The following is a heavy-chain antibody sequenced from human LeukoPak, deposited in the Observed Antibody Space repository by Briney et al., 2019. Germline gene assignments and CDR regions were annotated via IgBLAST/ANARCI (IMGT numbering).Heavy chain of an antibody. CDR2: ISYDGTNK. CDR1: GFTFSSYG. Sequence: PGGSLRLSCAASGFTFSSYGTHWVRQAPGKGLEWVAIISYDGTNKYYGDSVKGRFTISRDNSKNTLYLQMNSLRVEDTAVYYCAKDTDYGDHTVDYWGQGTLVTVSS. V-gene: IGHV3-30*18. J-gene: IGHJ4*02. CDR3: AKDTDYGDHTVDY. D-gene: IGHD4-17*01.